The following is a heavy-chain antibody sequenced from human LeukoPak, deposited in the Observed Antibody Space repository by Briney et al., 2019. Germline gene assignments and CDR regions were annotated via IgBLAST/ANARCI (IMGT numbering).Heavy chain of an antibody. CDR3: ARPDWNDLNAFDI. J-gene: IGHJ3*02. CDR2: IYPGDSDT. CDR1: GYSLNNYW. D-gene: IGHD1-1*01. V-gene: IGHV5-51*01. Sequence: GESLKISRKGSGYSLNNYWIGLVRQMPRKGPEWIGIIYPGDSDTRYSPSFQGQVTISADKSISTAYLQWSSLKASDTAMYYCARPDWNDLNAFDIWGQGTMVTVSS.